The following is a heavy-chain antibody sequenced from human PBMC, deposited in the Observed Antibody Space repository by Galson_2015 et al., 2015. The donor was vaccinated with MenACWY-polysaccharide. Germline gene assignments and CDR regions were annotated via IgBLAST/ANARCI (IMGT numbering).Heavy chain of an antibody. J-gene: IGHJ4*02. CDR3: ARTFGDFDY. D-gene: IGHD3-10*01. Sequence: SVKVSCKASGYTFTNYDINWVRQAPGQGLEWMAWMNPNSGNSGSAKKFHGRVTLTKDTSINTAYLELSSLRSEDTAMYYCARTFGDFDYWGQETLVPVSS. CDR1: GYTFTNYD. CDR2: MNPNSGNS. V-gene: IGHV1-8*01.